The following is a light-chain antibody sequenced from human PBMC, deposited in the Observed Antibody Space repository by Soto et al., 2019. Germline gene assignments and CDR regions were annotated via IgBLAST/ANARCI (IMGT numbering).Light chain of an antibody. Sequence: EVVLTQSPDTLSLSPGQRATLSCRASHSVRSHYFAWYQQKPGQAPRVIIFGVSTRATGVPDRFSGSGSGTDFTLTISRLEPEDVALYYCQQYGNSPHTFGGGTKVDIK. CDR2: GVS. CDR1: HSVRSHY. CDR3: QQYGNSPHT. V-gene: IGKV3-20*01. J-gene: IGKJ4*01.